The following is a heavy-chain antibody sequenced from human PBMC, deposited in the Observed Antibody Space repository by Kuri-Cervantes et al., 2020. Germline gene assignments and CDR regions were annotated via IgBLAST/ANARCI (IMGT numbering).Heavy chain of an antibody. CDR1: GGTFSSYY. D-gene: IGHD3-22*01. CDR2: INHSGSS. CDR3: AGNAITMIVLSVYDAFDI. V-gene: IGHV4-34*08. Sequence: SETLSLTGAAYGGTFSSYYWSQIRQPPGKGLEWIGEINHSGSSNYNPSLKSRVNISVDTSKNKLTLKLCSVTAADTAVYYCAGNAITMIVLSVYDAFDIWGQGTMVTVSS. J-gene: IGHJ3*02.